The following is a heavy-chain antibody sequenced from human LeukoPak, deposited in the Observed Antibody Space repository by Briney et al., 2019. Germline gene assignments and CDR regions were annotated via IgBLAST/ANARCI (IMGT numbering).Heavy chain of an antibody. Sequence: GGSLRLSCAASGFTFTNYAMHWVRQAPGEGLESVSAITSDGVSSYHADSVKGRFTISRDNSKNTLYLQMGSLRAEDVAVYFCARVGSYSAFDLWGQGTMVTVSS. D-gene: IGHD1-26*01. CDR3: ARVGSYSAFDL. V-gene: IGHV3-64*02. CDR1: GFTFTNYA. CDR2: ITSDGVSS. J-gene: IGHJ3*01.